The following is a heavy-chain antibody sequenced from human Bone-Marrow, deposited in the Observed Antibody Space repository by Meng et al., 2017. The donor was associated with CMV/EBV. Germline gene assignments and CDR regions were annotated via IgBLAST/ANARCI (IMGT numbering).Heavy chain of an antibody. CDR3: VKGGNDFWG. J-gene: IGHJ4*02. CDR2: ITWDGGRR. D-gene: IGHD3/OR15-3a*01. V-gene: IGHV3-43*01. CDR1: GFTFDDSN. Sequence: GESLKISCAASGFTFDDSNMHWVRQPPGKGLEWVSFITWDGGRRNYADSVKGRFTISRDNSKNSLFLQMNSLRADDTALYYCVKGGNDFWGWGQGTLVTVSS.